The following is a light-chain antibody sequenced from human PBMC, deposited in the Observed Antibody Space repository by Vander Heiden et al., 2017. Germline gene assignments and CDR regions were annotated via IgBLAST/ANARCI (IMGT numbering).Light chain of an antibody. CDR3: QQYYTFPST. CDR2: WAS. J-gene: IGKJ2*01. Sequence: DIVMTQSPDSLAVSLGERATINCKSSQSVLYNSNNKNYLAWYQQRPGQPTNLLIYWASTRESGVPDRFSGSGSGTDFTLTISSLQAEDVAVYYCQQYYTFPSTFGQGTKLEIK. V-gene: IGKV4-1*01. CDR1: QSVLYNSNNKNY.